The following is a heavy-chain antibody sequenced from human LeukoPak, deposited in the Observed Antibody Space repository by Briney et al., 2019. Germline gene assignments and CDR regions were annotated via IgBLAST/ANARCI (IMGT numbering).Heavy chain of an antibody. CDR2: INPNSGGT. CDR1: GYTFTSYG. D-gene: IGHD6-13*01. CDR3: ARAGKQQLVTFGY. J-gene: IGHJ4*02. V-gene: IGHV1-2*02. Sequence: GASVKVSCTASGYTFTSYGISWVRQAPGQGLEWMGWINPNSGGTNYAQKFQGRVTMTRDTSISTAYMELSRLRSDDTAVYYCARAGKQQLVTFGYWGQGTLVTVSS.